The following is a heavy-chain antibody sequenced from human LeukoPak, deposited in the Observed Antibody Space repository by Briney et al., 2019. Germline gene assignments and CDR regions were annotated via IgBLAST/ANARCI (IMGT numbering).Heavy chain of an antibody. D-gene: IGHD3-9*01. CDR2: INHSGST. Sequence: PSETLSLTCAVYGGSFSGYYWSWIRQPPGKGLEWIGEINHSGSTNYNPSLKSRVTISVDTSKNQFSLKLNSVTAADTAVYYCARDYDILTGYDSWGQGTLVTVSS. J-gene: IGHJ5*01. V-gene: IGHV4-34*01. CDR3: ARDYDILTGYDS. CDR1: GGSFSGYY.